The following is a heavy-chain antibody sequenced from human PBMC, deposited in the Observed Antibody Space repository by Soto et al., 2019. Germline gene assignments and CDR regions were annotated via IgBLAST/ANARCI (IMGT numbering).Heavy chain of an antibody. Sequence: PGGSLGLSCAASGFTFDDYGMSWARQAPGKGLEWVSGVNWNGGSTGYADSVKGRFTISRDNAKNSLYLQMNSLRAEDTAFYYCVRGASLNFDYWGQGTLVTVSS. CDR3: VRGASLNFDY. V-gene: IGHV3-20*04. D-gene: IGHD1-26*01. CDR1: GFTFDDYG. J-gene: IGHJ4*02. CDR2: VNWNGGST.